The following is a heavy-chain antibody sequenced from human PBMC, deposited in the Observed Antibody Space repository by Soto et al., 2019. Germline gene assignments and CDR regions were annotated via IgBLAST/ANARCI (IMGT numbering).Heavy chain of an antibody. D-gene: IGHD2-21*01. CDR3: ARCKQKVMHCAVDV. V-gene: IGHV3-33*01. J-gene: IGHJ6*02. CDR1: GFIFSSYG. Sequence: QVHLVESGGGAVQPGRSLRVSCEASGFIFSSYGMHWVRQAPGKGLEWVAFINYDGSNKFYGDSVKGRFTISRDNSKNTLYLQMSSLRGEDTAVYYCARCKQKVMHCAVDVWGQGATATVTS. CDR2: INYDGSNK.